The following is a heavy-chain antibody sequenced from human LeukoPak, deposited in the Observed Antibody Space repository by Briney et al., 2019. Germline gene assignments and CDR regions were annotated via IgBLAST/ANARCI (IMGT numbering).Heavy chain of an antibody. Sequence: ASVTDSCRSSGYTFTGYYMHWVRQAPGQGLEWMGGINPHSGDSKYAQSFQGRVAMTKDKSISTAYMELSSLTSDDTAVYYCATGSEINGLLRPFDYWGQGTLVTVSS. CDR2: INPHSGDS. CDR1: GYTFTGYY. D-gene: IGHD3-22*01. CDR3: ATGSEINGLLRPFDY. J-gene: IGHJ4*02. V-gene: IGHV1-2*02.